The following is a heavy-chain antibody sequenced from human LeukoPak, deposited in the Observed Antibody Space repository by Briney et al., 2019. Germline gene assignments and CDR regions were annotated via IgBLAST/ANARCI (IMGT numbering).Heavy chain of an antibody. J-gene: IGHJ4*02. CDR1: GDSISSDY. V-gene: IGHV4-59*01. Sequence: SETLSLTCAVSGDSISSDYWSWIRQPPGKGLEWIGCISDNGSINYNPSLKSRVTISLDTSKLQFSLKLSSVTAADTAVYYCARRRGSGSTQVFDYWGQGTLVTVSS. CDR2: ISDNGSI. CDR3: ARRRGSGSTQVFDY. D-gene: IGHD6-19*01.